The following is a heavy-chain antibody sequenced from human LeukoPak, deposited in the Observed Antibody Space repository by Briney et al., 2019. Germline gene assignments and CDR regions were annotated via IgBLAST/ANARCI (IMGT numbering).Heavy chain of an antibody. D-gene: IGHD6-19*01. CDR1: GFTVSSNY. CDR2: IYSGGST. Sequence: GGSLRLSCAASGFTVSSNYVSWVRQAPGKGLEWVSIIYSGGSTYYADSVKGRFTISRDNSKNTLYLQMNSLRAEDTAVYYCAREDRYSSGWYYFDYWGQGTLVTVSS. V-gene: IGHV3-66*01. J-gene: IGHJ4*02. CDR3: AREDRYSSGWYYFDY.